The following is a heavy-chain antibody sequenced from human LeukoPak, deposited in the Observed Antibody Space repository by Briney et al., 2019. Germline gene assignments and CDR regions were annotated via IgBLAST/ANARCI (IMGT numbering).Heavy chain of an antibody. J-gene: IGHJ4*02. D-gene: IGHD6-13*01. V-gene: IGHV4-59*01. Sequence: SETPSLTCTVSGGSISSYYWSWIRQPPGKGLEWIGYIHDSGSTNYNPSLKSRVTISVDTSKNRFSLKLSSVTAADTAVYYCAEASIATAGILDYWGQGTLVTVSS. CDR1: GGSISSYY. CDR2: IHDSGST. CDR3: AEASIATAGILDY.